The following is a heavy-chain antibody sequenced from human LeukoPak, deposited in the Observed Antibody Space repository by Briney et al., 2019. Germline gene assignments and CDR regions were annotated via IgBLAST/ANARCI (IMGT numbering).Heavy chain of an antibody. Sequence: SETLSLPCIVSGGSISGYFWSWIRQPLGKGLEWIGYIYYSGSTNYNPTLKSRVTISVDTSKNQFSLKLTSVTAADTAVYYCARGSGSYNPFYYYGMDVWGQGTTVTVSS. D-gene: IGHD1-26*01. J-gene: IGHJ6*02. CDR1: GGSISGYF. V-gene: IGHV4-59*01. CDR3: ARGSGSYNPFYYYGMDV. CDR2: IYYSGST.